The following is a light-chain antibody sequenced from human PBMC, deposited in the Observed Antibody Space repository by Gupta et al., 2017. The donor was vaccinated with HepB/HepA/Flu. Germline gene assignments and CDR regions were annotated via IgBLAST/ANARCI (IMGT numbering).Light chain of an antibody. J-gene: IGKJ5*01. CDR1: QSVSSY. Sequence: EIVLTQSPAALSWSPGERATLSCRASQSVSSYLAWYQQKPGQAPRLLIYDTSNRATGVPARFSGSGSGTEFTLTISSLEPEDFAIYYCQQCNSSWLTFGQGTQLDI. CDR2: DTS. CDR3: QQCNSSWLT. V-gene: IGKV3-11*01.